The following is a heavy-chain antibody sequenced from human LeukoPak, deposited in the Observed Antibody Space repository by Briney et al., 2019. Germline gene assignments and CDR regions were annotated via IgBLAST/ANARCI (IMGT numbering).Heavy chain of an antibody. J-gene: IGHJ4*02. V-gene: IGHV4-34*01. CDR1: GGSFSGYY. Sequence: PSETLSLTCAVYGGSFSGYYWSWIRQPPGKGLEWIGEINHSGSTSYNPSLKSRVTISVDTSKNQFSLKLSSVTAADTAVYYCASVLNRDYFDYWGQGTLVTVSS. D-gene: IGHD3-3*01. CDR3: ASVLNRDYFDY. CDR2: INHSGST.